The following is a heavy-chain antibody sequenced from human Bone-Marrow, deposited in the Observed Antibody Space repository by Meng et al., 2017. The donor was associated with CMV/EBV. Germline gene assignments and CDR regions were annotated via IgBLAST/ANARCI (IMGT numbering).Heavy chain of an antibody. CDR2: IKQDGSEK. CDR3: ARLRWFGEVDYFDY. V-gene: IGHV3-7*01. D-gene: IGHD3-10*01. CDR1: GFTFSSYW. J-gene: IGHJ4*02. Sequence: GESLKISCAASGFTFSSYWMSWVRQAPGKGLEWVANIKQDGSEKYYVDSVKGRFTISRDNAKNSLYLQMNSLRAEDTAVYYCARLRWFGEVDYFDYWGQGTLVTVPS.